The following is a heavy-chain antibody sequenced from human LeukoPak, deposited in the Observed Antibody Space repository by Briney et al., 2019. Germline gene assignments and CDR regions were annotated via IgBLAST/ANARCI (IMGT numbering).Heavy chain of an antibody. CDR2: ISSSSSYI. J-gene: IGHJ6*03. CDR3: ARYLATSYYYYYYMDV. Sequence: PGRSLRLSCAASGFTFSSYSMNWVRQAPGKGLEWVSSISSSSSYIYYADSVKGRFTISRDNAKNSLYLQMNSLRAEDTAVYYCARYLATSYYYYYYMDVRGKGTTVTVSS. D-gene: IGHD5-12*01. CDR1: GFTFSSYS. V-gene: IGHV3-21*01.